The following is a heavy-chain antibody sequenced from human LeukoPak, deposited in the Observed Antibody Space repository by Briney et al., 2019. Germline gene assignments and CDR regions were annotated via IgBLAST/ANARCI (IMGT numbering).Heavy chain of an antibody. Sequence: GGSLRLSCAASEFTFSAYWMHWVRQVPGKGLVWVSRINGDGSSTSYADSVKGRFTISRDNSKNTLYLQMSSLRAEDTAVYYCTGGGWSTDAFDIWGQGTMVTVSS. D-gene: IGHD6-19*01. CDR2: INGDGSST. V-gene: IGHV3-74*01. CDR3: TGGGWSTDAFDI. CDR1: EFTFSAYW. J-gene: IGHJ3*02.